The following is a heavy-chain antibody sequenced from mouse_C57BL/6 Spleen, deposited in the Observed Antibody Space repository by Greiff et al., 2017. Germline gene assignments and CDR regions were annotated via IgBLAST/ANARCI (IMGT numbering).Heavy chain of an antibody. D-gene: IGHD1-1*02. CDR2: INPSSGYT. Sequence: QVQLQQSGAELAKPGASVKLSCKASGYTFTSYWMHWVKQRPGQGLVWIGYINPSSGYTKYNQKFKDKATLTADKSSSTAYMQLSSLTYEDSAVYYCARGKYYDYDAMDYWGQGTSVTVSS. CDR3: ARGKYYDYDAMDY. V-gene: IGHV1-7*01. CDR1: GYTFTSYW. J-gene: IGHJ4*01.